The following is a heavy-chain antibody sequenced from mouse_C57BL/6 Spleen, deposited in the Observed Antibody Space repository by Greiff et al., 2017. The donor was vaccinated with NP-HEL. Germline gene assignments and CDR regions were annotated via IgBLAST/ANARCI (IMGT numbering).Heavy chain of an antibody. CDR3: ARGGRTAQAGFAY. V-gene: IGHV5-16*01. J-gene: IGHJ3*01. D-gene: IGHD3-2*02. Sequence: EVKLVESEGGLVQPGSSMKLSCTASGFTFSDYYMAWVRQVPEKGLEWVANINYDGSSTYYLDSLKSRFIISRDNAKNILYLQMSSLKSEDTATYYCARGGRTAQAGFAYWGQGTLVTVSA. CDR2: INYDGSST. CDR1: GFTFSDYY.